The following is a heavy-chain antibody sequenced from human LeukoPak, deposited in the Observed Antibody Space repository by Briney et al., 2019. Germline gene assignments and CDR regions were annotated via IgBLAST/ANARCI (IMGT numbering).Heavy chain of an antibody. CDR3: ARDGRPSGDIVVVVAATGAFDY. V-gene: IGHV1-2*02. CDR2: INPNSGGT. D-gene: IGHD2-15*01. Sequence: ASLKVSCKASGYTFTGYYMHWVRQAPGQGLEWMGWINPNSGGTNYARKFQGRVTMTRDTSISTAYMELSRLRSDDTAVYYCARDGRPSGDIVVVVAATGAFDYWGQGTLVTVSS. CDR1: GYTFTGYY. J-gene: IGHJ4*02.